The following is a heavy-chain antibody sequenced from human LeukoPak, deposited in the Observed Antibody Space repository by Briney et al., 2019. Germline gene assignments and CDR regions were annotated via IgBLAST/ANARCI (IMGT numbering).Heavy chain of an antibody. CDR3: AKHDAGIAARPFDN. D-gene: IGHD6-6*01. CDR1: GGSISTYY. CDR2: IHASGPT. Sequence: PSETLSLTCTVSGGSISTYYWSWIRRPPGKGLEWIAYIHASGPTNYNPSLKSRITISVDTSKNQFSLKLSSVTAADTAVYYCAKHDAGIAARPFDNWGQGTLVTVSS. J-gene: IGHJ4*02. V-gene: IGHV4-4*09.